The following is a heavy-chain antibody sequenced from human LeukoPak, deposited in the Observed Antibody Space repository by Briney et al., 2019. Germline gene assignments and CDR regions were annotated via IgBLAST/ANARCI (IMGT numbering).Heavy chain of an antibody. CDR1: GYTFTGYY. J-gene: IGHJ4*02. CDR2: INPHSGGT. CDR3: AAGYSGSYYVY. Sequence: ASVKVSCKASGYTFTGYYIHWVRQAPGQGLEWMGWINPHSGGTNYAQKFQGGVTMTRDTSITTAYMELSSLRSDDTAVYYCAAGYSGSYYVYWGQGTLVTVSS. V-gene: IGHV1-2*02. D-gene: IGHD1-26*01.